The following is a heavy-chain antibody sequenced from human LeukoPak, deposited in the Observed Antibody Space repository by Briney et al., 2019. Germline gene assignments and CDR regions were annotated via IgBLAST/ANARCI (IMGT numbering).Heavy chain of an antibody. CDR3: AKDGVG. CDR1: GFTFFTYS. J-gene: IGHJ4*02. Sequence: GESLRLSCAASGFTFFTYSMNWVRQAPGKGLEWVSGISWNSGSIGYADSVKGRFTISRDNAKNSLYLQMNSLRAEDTALYYCAKDGVGWGQGTLVTVSS. V-gene: IGHV3-9*01. CDR2: ISWNSGSI. D-gene: IGHD3-3*01.